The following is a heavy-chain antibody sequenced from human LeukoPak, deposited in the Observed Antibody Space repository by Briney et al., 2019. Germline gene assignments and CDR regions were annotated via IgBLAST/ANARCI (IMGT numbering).Heavy chain of an antibody. CDR3: VRIGVGYSYGSGFDP. J-gene: IGHJ5*02. D-gene: IGHD3-10*01. CDR2: IKQDGSEK. CDR1: GFTFSSYW. V-gene: IGHV3-7*01. Sequence: PGGSLRLSCAASGFTFSSYWMSWVRQAPGKGLEWVANIKQDGSEKYYVDSVKGRFTISRDNAKNSLYLQMNSLRAEDTAVYHCVRIGVGYSYGSGFDPWGQGTLVIVSS.